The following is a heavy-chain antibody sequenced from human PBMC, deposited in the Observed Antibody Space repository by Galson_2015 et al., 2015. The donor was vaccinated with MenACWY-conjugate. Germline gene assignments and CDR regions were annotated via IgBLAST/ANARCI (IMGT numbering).Heavy chain of an antibody. V-gene: IGHV3-74*03. CDR2: ICAGGISI. CDR3: VRGSIGWRGMDT. D-gene: IGHD2-15*01. CDR1: GFVFSDYC. J-gene: IGHJ6*02. Sequence: SLRLSCAASGFVFSDYCMHWVRQAPGKGLECVSRICAGGISIMYGDSVRGRFTISRDDAENTLYLQMDGLRADDTAVYFCVRGSIGWRGMDTWGQGTTVTVSS.